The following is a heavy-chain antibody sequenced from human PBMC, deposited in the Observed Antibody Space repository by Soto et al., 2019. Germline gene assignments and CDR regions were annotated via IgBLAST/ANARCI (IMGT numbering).Heavy chain of an antibody. CDR2: IYYSGST. V-gene: IGHV4-59*01. J-gene: IGHJ4*02. CDR3: ARGVGSSPPQY. D-gene: IGHD1-26*01. CDR1: GGSISSYY. Sequence: PSETLSLTCTVSGGSISSYYWSWIRQPPGKGLEWIGYIYYSGSTNYNPSLKSRVTISVDTSKNQFSLKLSSVTAADTAVYYCARGVGSSPPQYWGRGTLVTVS.